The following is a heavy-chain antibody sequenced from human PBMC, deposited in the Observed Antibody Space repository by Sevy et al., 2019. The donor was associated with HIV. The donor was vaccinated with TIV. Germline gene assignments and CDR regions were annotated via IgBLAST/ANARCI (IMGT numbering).Heavy chain of an antibody. CDR2: ISAYNGKT. J-gene: IGHJ4*02. V-gene: IGHV1-18*01. Sequence: ASVKVSCKASGYTFTSYGISWVRQAPGQGLEWMGWISAYNGKTNYAQNLQGRVAMTTDTSTSTAYMDLRSLRSDDTAVYYCGRAPFPITFGGVIAPFDYWGQGTLVTVSS. D-gene: IGHD3-16*02. CDR3: GRAPFPITFGGVIAPFDY. CDR1: GYTFTSYG.